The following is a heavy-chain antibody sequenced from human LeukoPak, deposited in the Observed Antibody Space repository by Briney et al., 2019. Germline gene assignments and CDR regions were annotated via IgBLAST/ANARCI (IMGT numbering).Heavy chain of an antibody. V-gene: IGHV3-23*01. J-gene: IGHJ3*02. D-gene: IGHD3-9*01. CDR2: ISGSGGST. Sequence: GGSLRLSCAASGFTFSSYAMSWVRRAPGKGLEWVSAISGSGGSTYYADSVKGRFTISRDNSKNTLYLQMNSLRAEDTTVYYCAKVASPRRYLDIWGQGTMVTVSS. CDR3: AKVASPRRYLDI. CDR1: GFTFSSYA.